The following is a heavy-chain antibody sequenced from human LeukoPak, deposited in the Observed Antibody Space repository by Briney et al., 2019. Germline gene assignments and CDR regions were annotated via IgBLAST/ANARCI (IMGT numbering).Heavy chain of an antibody. Sequence: SVKVSCKASGYTFTGYYMHWVRQAPGQGLEWMGGIIPIFGTANYAQKFQGRVTITTDESTSTAYMELSSLRSEDTAVYYCASTSTIFGVVTLDYWGQGTLVTVSS. CDR1: GYTFTGYY. CDR3: ASTSTIFGVVTLDY. V-gene: IGHV1-69*05. D-gene: IGHD3-3*01. J-gene: IGHJ4*02. CDR2: IIPIFGTA.